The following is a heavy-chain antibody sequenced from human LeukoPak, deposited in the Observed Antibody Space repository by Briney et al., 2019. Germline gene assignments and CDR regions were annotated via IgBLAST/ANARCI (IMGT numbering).Heavy chain of an antibody. CDR3: AKDRSGEFSHFDY. CDR1: GGSISSSSYY. D-gene: IGHD7-27*01. Sequence: KPSETLSLTCTVSGGSISSSSYYWGWIRQPPGKGLEWIGSIYYSGSTYYNPSLKSRVTISVDTSKNQFSLKLSSVTAADTAVYYCAKDRSGEFSHFDYWGQGTLVTVSS. CDR2: IYYSGST. J-gene: IGHJ4*02. V-gene: IGHV4-39*02.